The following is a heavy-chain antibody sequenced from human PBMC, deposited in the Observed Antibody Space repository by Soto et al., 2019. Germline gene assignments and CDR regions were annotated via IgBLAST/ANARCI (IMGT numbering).Heavy chain of an antibody. D-gene: IGHD6-19*01. Sequence: QVHLVQSGAEVMQPGSSVKVACKATGGTFGTFPITWVRQAPGQGLEWMGGIVPMFGTARYAQKFQDRVSITADSSTSKGYLELCSLRSDDTAVYYCARCRVAADSTESPYGHDGHTHHYLDGRDGWGQGPTATVAS. V-gene: IGHV1-69*06. CDR3: ARCRVAADSTESPYGHDGHTHHYLDGRDG. J-gene: IGHJ6*01. CDR1: GGTFGTFP. CDR2: IVPMFGTA.